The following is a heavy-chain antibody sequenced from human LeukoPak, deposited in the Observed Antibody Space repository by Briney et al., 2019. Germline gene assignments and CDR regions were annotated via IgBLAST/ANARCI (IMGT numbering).Heavy chain of an antibody. CDR2: INHSGST. J-gene: IGHJ4*02. CDR3: ARGRFSGYGSGSYRYYFDY. D-gene: IGHD3-10*01. V-gene: IGHV4-34*01. CDR1: GGSFSGYY. Sequence: SETLSLTCAVYGGSFSGYYWSWIRQPPGKGLEWIGEINHSGSTNYNPSLKSRVTISVDTSKNQFSLKLSSVTAADTAVYYYARGRFSGYGSGSYRYYFDYWGQGTLVTVSS.